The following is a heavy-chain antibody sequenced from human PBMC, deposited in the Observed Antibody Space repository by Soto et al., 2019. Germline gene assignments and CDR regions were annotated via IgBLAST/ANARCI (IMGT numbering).Heavy chain of an antibody. CDR3: ARGGNFWSGYYDGDGMDV. V-gene: IGHV1-2*02. CDR1: GYTFTGYY. J-gene: IGHJ6*02. Sequence: GASVKVSCKASGYTFTGYYMHWVRQAPGQGLEWMGWINPNSGGTNYAQKFQGRVTMTRDTSISTAYMELSRPRSDDTAVYYCARGGNFWSGYYDGDGMDVWGQGTTVTVS. CDR2: INPNSGGT. D-gene: IGHD3-3*01.